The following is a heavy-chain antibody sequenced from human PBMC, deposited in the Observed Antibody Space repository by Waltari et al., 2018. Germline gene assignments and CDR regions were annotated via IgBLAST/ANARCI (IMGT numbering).Heavy chain of an antibody. CDR1: GFTFSSYS. CDR3: VRLETYQLLYSYYYYIDV. J-gene: IGHJ6*03. CDR2: ISTGSRAT. D-gene: IGHD2-2*01. Sequence: EVQLVESGGGLVQPGGSLRLSCAASGFTFSSYSMNWVRQAPGKGLEWISYISTGSRATQYADSVKGRFTISRDDARNSLYLQMNSLRAEDTAVYYCVRLETYQLLYSYYYYIDVWGKGTTVTVSS. V-gene: IGHV3-48*04.